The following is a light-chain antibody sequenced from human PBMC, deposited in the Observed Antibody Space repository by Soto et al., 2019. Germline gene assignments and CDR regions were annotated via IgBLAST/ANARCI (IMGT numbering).Light chain of an antibody. Sequence: QSVLTQPASVSGSPGQSITISCTGTSSDVGGYNYVSWYQHHPGKAPKFVIFDVNNRPSGVSNRFSGSKSGNTASLTISGLQAEDEADYYCSSYTSRSTLVFGGGAQLTVL. CDR2: DVN. J-gene: IGLJ7*01. CDR3: SSYTSRSTLV. V-gene: IGLV2-14*03. CDR1: SSDVGGYNY.